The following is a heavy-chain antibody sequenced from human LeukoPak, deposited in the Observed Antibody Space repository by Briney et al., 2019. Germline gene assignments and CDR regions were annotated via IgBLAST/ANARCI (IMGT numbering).Heavy chain of an antibody. J-gene: IGHJ6*04. CDR1: GFTFSSYG. CDR3: ARWAAAMDV. V-gene: IGHV3-33*01. CDR2: IWYDGSEK. D-gene: IGHD2-2*01. Sequence: GGSLRLSCAAFGFTFSSYGMHWVRQAPGKGLEWVAVIWYDGSEKYYADSVRGRFTISRDNSKNTLYLQMNSPRAEDTAVYYCARWAAAMDVWGKGTTVTVSS.